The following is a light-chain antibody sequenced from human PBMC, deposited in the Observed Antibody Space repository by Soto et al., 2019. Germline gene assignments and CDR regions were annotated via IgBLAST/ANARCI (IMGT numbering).Light chain of an antibody. CDR1: SSDVGGYNY. CDR2: EVS. V-gene: IGLV2-14*01. J-gene: IGLJ3*02. Sequence: QSVLTQPASVSGSPGQSLTISCTGPSSDVGGYNYVSWYQQHPGKAPKLMIYEVSNRPSRVSNRFSGSKSGNTASLTISGLQAEYEADYYCSSYTSSSTWVFGGGTKLTVL. CDR3: SSYTSSSTWV.